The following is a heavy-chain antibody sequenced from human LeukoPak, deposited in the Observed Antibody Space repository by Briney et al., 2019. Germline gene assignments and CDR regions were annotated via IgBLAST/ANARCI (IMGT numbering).Heavy chain of an antibody. J-gene: IGHJ3*01. CDR1: GFSFSYYS. Sequence: GGSLRLSCAASGFSFSYYSLNWVRQAPGKGLEWVSSISSTGNYIYYADSVKGRFTISRDNAKDSLYLQVNSLRVEDTAVYYCARGNSDYPRRDGLDFWGQGTMVTVSS. CDR2: ISSTGNYI. V-gene: IGHV3-21*01. CDR3: ARGNSDYPRRDGLDF. D-gene: IGHD4-11*01.